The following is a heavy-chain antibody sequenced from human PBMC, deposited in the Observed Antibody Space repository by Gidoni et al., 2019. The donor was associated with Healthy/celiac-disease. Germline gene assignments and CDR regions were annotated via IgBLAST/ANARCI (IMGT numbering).Heavy chain of an antibody. CDR2: IIPIFVTA. Sequence: QVQLVQSGAEVKKPGSSVKVSCKASGGTFSSYAISWVRQAPGQGLEWMGGIIPIFVTANYAQKFQGRVTITADESTRTAYMELSSLRSEDTAVYYCARAASGMVATSPRFDPWGQGTLVTVSS. D-gene: IGHD5-12*01. J-gene: IGHJ5*02. CDR3: ARAASGMVATSPRFDP. V-gene: IGHV1-69*01. CDR1: GGTFSSYA.